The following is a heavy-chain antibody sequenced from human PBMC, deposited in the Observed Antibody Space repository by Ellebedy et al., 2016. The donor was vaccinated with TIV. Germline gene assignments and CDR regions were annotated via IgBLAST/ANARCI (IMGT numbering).Heavy chain of an antibody. CDR2: IKEDGSEE. CDR1: GFIFSSHW. CDR3: ARGGTAGGFDV. J-gene: IGHJ3*01. D-gene: IGHD2-8*02. V-gene: IGHV3-7*01. Sequence: GGSLRLXXAASGFIFSSHWMSWARQVPGKGLEWVANIKEDGSEEYYGDSVKGRCTIFRDNDKNSLNLQMVSLRAEDTAVYYCARGGTAGGFDVWGQGTMVTVSS.